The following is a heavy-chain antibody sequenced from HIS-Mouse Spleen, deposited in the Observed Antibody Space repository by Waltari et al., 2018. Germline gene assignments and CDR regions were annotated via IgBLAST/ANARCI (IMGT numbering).Heavy chain of an antibody. V-gene: IGHV3-7*01. CDR2: IKQDGSEK. CDR3: ARQISLDY. CDR1: GFPLSRYW. J-gene: IGHJ4*02. Sequence: EVQLVESGGGLVQPGGSLRLSLAASGFPLSRYWMTWVRQAPGKGLEWVANIKQDGSEKYYVDSVKGRFTISRDNAKNSLYLQMNSLRAEDTAVYYCARQISLDYWGQGTLVTVSS.